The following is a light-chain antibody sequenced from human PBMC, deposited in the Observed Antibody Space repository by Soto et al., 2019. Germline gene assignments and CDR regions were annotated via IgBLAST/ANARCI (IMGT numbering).Light chain of an antibody. CDR2: EDS. CDR3: NSYINTTIPV. CDR1: SSDVGSYNL. V-gene: IGLV2-14*02. J-gene: IGLJ3*02. Sequence: QSALTQPASVSGSPGQSITISCTGTSSDVGSYNLVSWYQHHPARGPKLLIYEDSNRPSGISNRFSGSRSGNTASLTISGLKTEDEADYYCNSYINTTIPVFGGGTKVTVL.